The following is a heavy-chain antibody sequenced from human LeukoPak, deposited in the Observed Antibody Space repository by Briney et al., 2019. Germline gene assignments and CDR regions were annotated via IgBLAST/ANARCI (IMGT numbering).Heavy chain of an antibody. J-gene: IGHJ6*03. Sequence: GGSLRLSCAASGFTFSSYGMHWVRQAPGKGLEWVAFIRYDGSNKYYADSVEGRFTISRDNSKNTLYLQVNSLRAEDTAVYYCAKDGGDIVVVPAAPDPYYYYYYMDVWGKGTTVTVPS. D-gene: IGHD2-2*01. CDR2: IRYDGSNK. CDR3: AKDGGDIVVVPAAPDPYYYYYYMDV. V-gene: IGHV3-30*02. CDR1: GFTFSSYG.